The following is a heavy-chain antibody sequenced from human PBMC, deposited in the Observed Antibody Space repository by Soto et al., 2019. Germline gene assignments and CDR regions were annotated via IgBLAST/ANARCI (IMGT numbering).Heavy chain of an antibody. V-gene: IGHV3-23*01. J-gene: IGHJ3*02. D-gene: IGHD1-20*01. CDR3: AKENWITGTFDDAFDI. Sequence: EVQLLESGGGLVQPGGSLRLSCAASGFTFSSYAMSWVRQAPGKGLEWVSAISGSVGSTYYADSVKGRFTNSRDNSKNTLYPQMNSLRAEDTAVYYCAKENWITGTFDDAFDIWGQGTMVTVSS. CDR2: ISGSVGST. CDR1: GFTFSSYA.